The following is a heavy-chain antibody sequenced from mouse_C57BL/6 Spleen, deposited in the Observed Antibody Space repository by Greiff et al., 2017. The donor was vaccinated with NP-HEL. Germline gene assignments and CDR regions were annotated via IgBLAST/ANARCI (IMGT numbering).Heavy chain of an antibody. CDR1: GYTFTSYW. CDR2: IYPGSGST. J-gene: IGHJ1*03. V-gene: IGHV1-55*01. D-gene: IGHD2-3*01. CDR3: ARSDDGYYVRWYFDV. Sequence: QVQLQQPGAELVKPGASVKMSCKASGYTFTSYWITWVKQRPGQGLEWIGDIYPGSGSTNYNEKFKSKATLTVDTSSSTAYMQLSSLTSEDSAVYYCARSDDGYYVRWYFDVWGTGTTVTVSS.